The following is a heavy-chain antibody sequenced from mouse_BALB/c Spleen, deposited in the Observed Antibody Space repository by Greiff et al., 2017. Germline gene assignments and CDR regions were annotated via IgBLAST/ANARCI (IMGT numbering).Heavy chain of an antibody. J-gene: IGHJ3*01. CDR3: ASYGNYAY. CDR1: GYSFTSYY. CDR2: IDPFNGGT. D-gene: IGHD2-1*01. V-gene: IGHV1S135*01. Sequence: EVQGVESGPELMKPGASVKISCKASGYSFTSYYMHWVKQSHGKSLEWIGYIDPFNGGTSYNQKFKGKATLTVDKSSSTAYMHLSSLTSEDSAVYYCASYGNYAYWGQGTLVTVSA.